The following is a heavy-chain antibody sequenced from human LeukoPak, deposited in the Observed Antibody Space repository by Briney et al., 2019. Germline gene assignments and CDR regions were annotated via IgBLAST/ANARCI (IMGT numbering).Heavy chain of an antibody. V-gene: IGHV1-18*01. Sequence: ASVKVSCKASGYTFSGYGVSWVRQAPGQGLEFMGWISAYNGNTNYAQKLQGRVIMTTDTSTRTVYMELRSLRSDDTAIYYWARLHSSGWPLQAFDIWGQGTEVTVSS. CDR1: GYTFSGYG. CDR2: ISAYNGNT. J-gene: IGHJ3*02. CDR3: ARLHSSGWPLQAFDI. D-gene: IGHD6-19*01.